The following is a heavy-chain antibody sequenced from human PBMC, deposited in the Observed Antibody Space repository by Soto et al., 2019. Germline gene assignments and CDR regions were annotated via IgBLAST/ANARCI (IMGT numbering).Heavy chain of an antibody. Sequence: PSETLSLTGTVSGASVSSDSHFWSWIRQPPGKGLEWIGYVYYTGSITYNPSLTSRLTILVDTSKIQFSLRLSSMTSVDPAVYYCARVAIRHHCKNWFDSWGPGALVTVSS. D-gene: IGHD2-21*02. CDR1: GASVSSDSHF. V-gene: IGHV4-61*01. CDR2: VYYTGSI. J-gene: IGHJ5*01. CDR3: ARVAIRHHCKNWFDS.